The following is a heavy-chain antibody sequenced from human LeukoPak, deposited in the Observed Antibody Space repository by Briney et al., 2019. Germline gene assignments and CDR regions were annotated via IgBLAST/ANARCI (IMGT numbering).Heavy chain of an antibody. CDR3: ARQRFRMITFGGVIVENWFDP. CDR1: GGSISSGGYY. CDR2: IFTSGST. D-gene: IGHD3-16*02. J-gene: IGHJ5*02. V-gene: IGHV4-61*02. Sequence: PSETLSLTCTVSGGSISSGGYYWSWIRQPAGKGLEWIGRIFTSGSTNYNPSLKSRVTISVDRSKNRFSLKLSSVTAADTAVYYCARQRFRMITFGGVIVENWFDPWGQGTLVTVSS.